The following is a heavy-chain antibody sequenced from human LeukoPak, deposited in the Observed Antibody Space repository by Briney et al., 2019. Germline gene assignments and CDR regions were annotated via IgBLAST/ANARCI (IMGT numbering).Heavy chain of an antibody. J-gene: IGHJ4*02. Sequence: GASVKVSCKASGYTFTSYYIHWVRQAPGQGLEWMGLVNPTSGGTNYAQKLQGRVTMTRDTSISTAYMELSGLRYDDTAVYYCARDFSGSYDCWGQGTLVTVSS. D-gene: IGHD1-26*01. V-gene: IGHV1-2*02. CDR3: ARDFSGSYDC. CDR1: GYTFTSYY. CDR2: VNPTSGGT.